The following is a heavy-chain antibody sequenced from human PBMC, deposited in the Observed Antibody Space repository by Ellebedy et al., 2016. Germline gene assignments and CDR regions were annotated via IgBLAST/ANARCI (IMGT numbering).Heavy chain of an antibody. CDR2: ISWNSGSI. Sequence: SLKISXAASGFTFSSYAMHWVRQAPGKGLEWVSGISWNSGSIGYADSVKGRFTISRDNAKNSLYLQMNSLRAEDTAVYNCAKETYYYGSGAFDYWGQGTLVTVSS. CDR3: AKETYYYGSGAFDY. D-gene: IGHD3-10*01. V-gene: IGHV3-9*01. J-gene: IGHJ4*02. CDR1: GFTFSSYA.